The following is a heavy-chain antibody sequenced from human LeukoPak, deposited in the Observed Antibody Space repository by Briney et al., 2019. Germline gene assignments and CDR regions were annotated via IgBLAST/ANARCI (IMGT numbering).Heavy chain of an antibody. J-gene: IGHJ3*02. D-gene: IGHD3-22*01. Sequence: PGGSLRLSCAASGFTFSSYSMDWVRQAPGKGLEWVSSISSSSSYIYYADSVKGRFTISRDNAKNSLYLQMNSLRAEDTAVYYCARYYYDSSGLDAFDIWGQGTMVTVSS. CDR1: GFTFSSYS. CDR2: ISSSSSYI. V-gene: IGHV3-21*01. CDR3: ARYYYDSSGLDAFDI.